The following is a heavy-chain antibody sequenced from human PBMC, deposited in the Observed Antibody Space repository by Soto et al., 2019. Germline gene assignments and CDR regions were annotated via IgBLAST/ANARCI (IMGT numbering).Heavy chain of an antibody. CDR2: IKSKRDGETR. CDR1: GFTFSDAW. CDR3: TADVPTFVPQVDS. D-gene: IGHD3-3*02. J-gene: IGHJ4*02. Sequence: EMHLVESGGGWIKPGGSLRLSCAASGFTFSDAWFNWVRQAPGKGLEWVARIKSKRDGETRDYSAPVRDRFIISKDDSRSTVQLQMINLKTEDTAVYFCTADVPTFVPQVDSWGQGTLVTVSS. V-gene: IGHV3-15*07.